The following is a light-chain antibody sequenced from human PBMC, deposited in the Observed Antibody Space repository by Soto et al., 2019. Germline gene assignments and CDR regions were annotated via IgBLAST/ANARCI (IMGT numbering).Light chain of an antibody. J-gene: IGLJ1*01. CDR1: SSDVGGYNY. CDR3: SSYTSSSTLYV. CDR2: DVT. V-gene: IGLV2-14*01. Sequence: QSALTQPASVSGSPGQSITISCTGTSSDVGGYNYVSWYQQHPGKAPKLMIYDVTNRPSGVSNRSSGSKSANTASLTISGLQAEDEADYYCSSYTSSSTLYVFGTGTKLTVL.